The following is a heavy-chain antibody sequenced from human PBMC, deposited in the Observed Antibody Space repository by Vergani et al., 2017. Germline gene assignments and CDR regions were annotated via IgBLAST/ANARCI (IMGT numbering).Heavy chain of an antibody. D-gene: IGHD4/OR15-4a*01. CDR1: GFSLNTNLMR. Sequence: QVTLKESGPALLKPTQTLTLTCSLSGFSLNTNLMRVSWIRQPPGKALEWLARIEWDDDKFYNTSLRNRLSITKDTSKNQVVLTMTNMEPVDTATYFCARDYRGDFFDYWGQGILVTVTS. CDR3: ARDYRGDFFDY. CDR2: IEWDDDK. V-gene: IGHV2-70*04. J-gene: IGHJ4*01.